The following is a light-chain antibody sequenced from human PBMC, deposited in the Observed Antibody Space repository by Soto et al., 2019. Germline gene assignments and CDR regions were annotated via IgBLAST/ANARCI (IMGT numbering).Light chain of an antibody. Sequence: DLQMIQSPSSLSASVGDRVTITCRASQGINNDLAWYQQRPGKAPQRLIYEASSLQSGVPPRFSGSGYGTDFTLTISSLQPEDFATYYCLQHNDYPRTFGGGTKVEIE. V-gene: IGKV1-17*01. CDR2: EAS. CDR1: QGINND. CDR3: LQHNDYPRT. J-gene: IGKJ4*01.